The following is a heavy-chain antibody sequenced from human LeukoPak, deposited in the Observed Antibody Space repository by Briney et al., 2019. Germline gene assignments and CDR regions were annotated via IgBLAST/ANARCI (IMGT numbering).Heavy chain of an antibody. V-gene: IGHV3-53*01. J-gene: IGHJ3*02. CDR1: GFTFGSYE. D-gene: IGHD3-22*01. CDR3: ARDLGRYDSNQGPLDAFDI. CDR2: IYTGGST. Sequence: GGSLRLSCAASGFTFGSYEMNWVRQAPGRGLEWVSVIYTGGSTYYADSVKGRFTISRDNSKNTLYLQMNSLRAEDTAVYYCARDLGRYDSNQGPLDAFDIWGQGTMVTVSS.